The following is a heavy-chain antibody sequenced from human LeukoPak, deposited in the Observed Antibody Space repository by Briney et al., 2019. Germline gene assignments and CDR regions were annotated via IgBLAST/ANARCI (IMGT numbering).Heavy chain of an antibody. Sequence: ASVKVSCKASGYTFTSYDINWVRQATGQGLEWMGWMNPNSGNTGYAQKFQGRVTMTRNTSISTAYMELSSLRSEDTAVYYYAREHPDYYYYGMDVWGQGTTVTVSS. CDR2: MNPNSGNT. CDR1: GYTFTSYD. CDR3: AREHPDYYYYGMDV. V-gene: IGHV1-8*01. J-gene: IGHJ6*02.